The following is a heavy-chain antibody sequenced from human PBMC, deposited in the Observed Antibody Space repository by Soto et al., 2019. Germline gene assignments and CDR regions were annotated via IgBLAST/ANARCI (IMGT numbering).Heavy chain of an antibody. CDR2: ISWNSGSI. V-gene: IGHV3-9*01. Sequence: SLRLSCAASGFTFDDYAMHWVRQAPGKGLEWVSGISWNSGSIGYADSVKGRFTISRDNAKNSLYLQMNSLRAEDTAVYYCARDQYSSTWHYFDFWGQGTQVTVSS. J-gene: IGHJ4*02. CDR3: ARDQYSSTWHYFDF. D-gene: IGHD6-13*01. CDR1: GFTFDDYA.